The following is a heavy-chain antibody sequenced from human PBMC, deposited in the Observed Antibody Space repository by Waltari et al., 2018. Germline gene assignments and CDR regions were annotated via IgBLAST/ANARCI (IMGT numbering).Heavy chain of an antibody. CDR1: GFTFSSYS. D-gene: IGHD3-3*01. J-gene: IGHJ3*02. Sequence: EVQLVESGGGLVKPGGSLRLSCAASGFTFSSYSMNWVRQAQGKGLEWVSSISSSSSYIYYADSVKGRFTISRDNAKNSLYLQMNSLRAEDTAVYYCARDAGSGYYKYDAFDIWGQGTMVTVSS. CDR2: ISSSSSYI. CDR3: ARDAGSGYYKYDAFDI. V-gene: IGHV3-21*01.